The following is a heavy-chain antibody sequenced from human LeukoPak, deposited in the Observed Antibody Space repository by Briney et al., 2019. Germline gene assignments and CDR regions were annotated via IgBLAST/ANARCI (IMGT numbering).Heavy chain of an antibody. Sequence: ASVKVSCKTSGYRFTGYYMHWVRQAPGQGLEWMGGFDPEDGETIYAQKFQGRVTMTEDTSTDTAYMELSSLRSEDTAVYYCATASYYYDSSGYYYWGQGTLVTVSS. V-gene: IGHV1-24*01. CDR1: GYRFTGYY. CDR3: ATASYYYDSSGYYY. CDR2: FDPEDGET. J-gene: IGHJ4*02. D-gene: IGHD3-22*01.